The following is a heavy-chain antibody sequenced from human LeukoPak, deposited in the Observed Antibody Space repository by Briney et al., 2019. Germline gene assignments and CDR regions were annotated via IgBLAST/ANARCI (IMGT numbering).Heavy chain of an antibody. D-gene: IGHD5-24*01. Sequence: PGGSLRLSCVGSGFTFSSYWVNWVRQSPGKGLEWVANIKPDGSDKYCVDSARGRFTVSRDNAKNSAFLQMNSLRAEDTAIYYCATISAQTFDIWGQGTLVSVSS. CDR1: GFTFSSYW. CDR2: IKPDGSDK. V-gene: IGHV3-7*01. J-gene: IGHJ3*02. CDR3: ATISAQTFDI.